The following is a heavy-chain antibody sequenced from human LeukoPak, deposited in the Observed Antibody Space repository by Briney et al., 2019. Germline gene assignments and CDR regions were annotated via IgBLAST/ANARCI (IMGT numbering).Heavy chain of an antibody. CDR3: AGFNSDIVVVPAAMTGMDV. Sequence: ASAKVSCKASGGTFSSYAISWVRQAPGQGLEWMGRIIPIFGIANYAQKFQGRVTITADKSTSTAYMELSSLRSEDTAVYYCAGFNSDIVVVPAAMTGMDVWGQGTTVTVSS. D-gene: IGHD2-2*01. CDR2: IIPIFGIA. J-gene: IGHJ6*02. V-gene: IGHV1-69*04. CDR1: GGTFSSYA.